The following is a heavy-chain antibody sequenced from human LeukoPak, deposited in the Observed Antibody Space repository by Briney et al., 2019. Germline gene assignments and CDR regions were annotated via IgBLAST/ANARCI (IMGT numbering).Heavy chain of an antibody. CDR2: MNPNSGNT. D-gene: IGHD6-19*01. J-gene: IGHJ6*02. Sequence: ASVNVSCKASGYTFTIYDINWVRQATGQGLEWMGWMNPNSGNTGYAQKFQGRVTMTRNTSISTAYMELSSLRSEDTAVYYCARVKSRAIAVAGYYGMDVWGQGTTVTVSS. CDR1: GYTFTIYD. V-gene: IGHV1-8*01. CDR3: ARVKSRAIAVAGYYGMDV.